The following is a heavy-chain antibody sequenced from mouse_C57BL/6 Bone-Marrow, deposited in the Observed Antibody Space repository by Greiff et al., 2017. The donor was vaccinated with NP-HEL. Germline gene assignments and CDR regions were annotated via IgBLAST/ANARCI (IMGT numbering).Heavy chain of an antibody. CDR1: GYAFSSSW. V-gene: IGHV1-82*01. CDR2: IYPGDGDT. Sequence: VQLQQSGPELVKPGASVKISCKASGYAFSSSWMNWVKQRPGKGLEWIGRIYPGDGDTNYNGKFKGKATLTADKSSSTAYMQLSSLTSEDSAVYFCASPNYYGSSRYYLDYWGQGTTLTVSS. D-gene: IGHD1-1*01. J-gene: IGHJ2*01. CDR3: ASPNYYGSSRYYLDY.